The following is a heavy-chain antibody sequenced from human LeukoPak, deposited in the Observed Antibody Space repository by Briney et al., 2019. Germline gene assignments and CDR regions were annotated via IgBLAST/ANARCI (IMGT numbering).Heavy chain of an antibody. V-gene: IGHV4-34*01. D-gene: IGHD4-17*01. CDR2: INHSGST. J-gene: IGHJ4*02. Sequence: SETLSLTCAVYGGSLSGYYWSWIRQPPGKGLEWIGEINHSGSTNYNPSLKSRVTISVDTSKNQFSLKLSSVTAADTAVYYCARTTHYYGAAHFDYWGQGTLVTVSS. CDR3: ARTTHYYGAAHFDY. CDR1: GGSLSGYY.